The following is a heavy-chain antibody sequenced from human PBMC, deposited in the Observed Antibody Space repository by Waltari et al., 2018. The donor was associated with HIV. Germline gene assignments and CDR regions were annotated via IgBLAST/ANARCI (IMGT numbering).Heavy chain of an antibody. CDR3: ARGNYDSSWFRMEAFDH. CDR1: GFTFRDYY. D-gene: IGHD3-22*01. Sequence: QVQLVASGGALVKPGGSLRLSCPTSGFTFRDYYMGWIRQAPGKGLEWISYISSSGSNVFFADSVKGRFTISRANAKSLLYLQINSLRVDDTAVYFCARGNYDSSWFRMEAFDHWGQGTLVTVSS. J-gene: IGHJ4*02. CDR2: ISSSGSNV. V-gene: IGHV3-11*01.